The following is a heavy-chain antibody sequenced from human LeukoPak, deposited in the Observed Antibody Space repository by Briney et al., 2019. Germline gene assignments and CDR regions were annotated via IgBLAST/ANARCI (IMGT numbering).Heavy chain of an antibody. J-gene: IGHJ4*02. V-gene: IGHV3-30-3*01. CDR1: GFTFSSYA. CDR3: ARDKHGDYGDFDY. D-gene: IGHD4-17*01. Sequence: GGSLRLSCAASGFTFSSYAMHWVRQAPGKGLEWVAVISYDGSNKYCADSVKGRFTISRDNSKNTLYLQMNSLRAEDTAVYYCARDKHGDYGDFDYWGQGTLVTVSS. CDR2: ISYDGSNK.